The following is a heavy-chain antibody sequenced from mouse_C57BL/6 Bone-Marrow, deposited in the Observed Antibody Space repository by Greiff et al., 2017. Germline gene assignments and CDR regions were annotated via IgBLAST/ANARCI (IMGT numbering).Heavy chain of an antibody. V-gene: IGHV1-81*01. CDR3: ARASYGNGFAY. Sequence: VQLQQSGAELARPGASVKLSCKASGYTFTSSGISWVKQRTGQGLEWIGEIYPRSGNTYYNEKFKGKATLTADKSSSTAYMEVRSLTSEDSAVYFCARASYGNGFAYWGQGTLVTVSA. D-gene: IGHD2-10*01. CDR1: GYTFTSSG. CDR2: IYPRSGNT. J-gene: IGHJ3*01.